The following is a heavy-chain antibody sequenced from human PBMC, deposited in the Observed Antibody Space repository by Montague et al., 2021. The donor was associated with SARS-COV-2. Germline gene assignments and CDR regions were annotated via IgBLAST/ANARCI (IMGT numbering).Heavy chain of an antibody. CDR3: AGARTRITMIVVVIDAFDI. V-gene: IGHV4-31*03. CDR1: GGSISSGGYY. D-gene: IGHD3-22*01. Sequence: TLSLTCTVSGGSISSGGYYWSWIRQHPGKGLEWIGYIYYSGSTYYNPSLKSRVTISVDTSKNQFSLKLSSVTAADTAVYYCAGARTRITMIVVVIDAFDIWGQGTMVTVSS. J-gene: IGHJ3*02. CDR2: IYYSGST.